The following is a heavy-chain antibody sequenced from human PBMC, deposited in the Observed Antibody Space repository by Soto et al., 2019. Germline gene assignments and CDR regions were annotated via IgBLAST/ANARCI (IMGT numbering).Heavy chain of an antibody. V-gene: IGHV4-39*01. CDR3: ARHLNIVVVPADNWFDP. D-gene: IGHD2-2*01. Sequence: SETLSLTSTVSGGSISSSSYYWGWIRQPPGKGLEWIGSIYYSGSTYYNPSLKSRVTISVDTSKNQFSLKLSSVTAADTAVYYCARHLNIVVVPADNWFDPWGQGTLVTVSS. J-gene: IGHJ5*02. CDR1: GGSISSSSYY. CDR2: IYYSGST.